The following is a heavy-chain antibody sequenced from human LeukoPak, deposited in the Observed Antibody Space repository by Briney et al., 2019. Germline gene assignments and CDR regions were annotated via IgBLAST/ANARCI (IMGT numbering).Heavy chain of an antibody. V-gene: IGHV1-18*01. CDR2: ISAYNGNT. Sequence: ASVKVSCKASGYTFTSYGISWVRQAPGQGLEWMGWISAYNGNTNYAQKLQGRVTMTTDTSTSTAYMELTSLRSDDTAVYYCAIPPPTLYSSGLFGYWGQGTLVTVSS. CDR3: AIPPPTLYSSGLFGY. CDR1: GYTFTSYG. D-gene: IGHD6-19*01. J-gene: IGHJ4*02.